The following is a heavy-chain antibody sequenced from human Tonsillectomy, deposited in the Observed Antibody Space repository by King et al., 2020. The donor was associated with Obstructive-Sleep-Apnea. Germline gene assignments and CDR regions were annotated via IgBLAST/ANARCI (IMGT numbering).Heavy chain of an antibody. J-gene: IGHJ3*02. CDR1: GFTFSDYY. CDR2: ISSSGSTI. Sequence: VQLVESGGGLVKPGGSLRLSCAASGFTFSDYYMSWIRQAPGKGLEWVSYISSSGSTIYYADSVKGRFTISRDNAKNSLYLQMNSLRAEDTAVYYCARGSYYYDSSGYYHNDAFDIWGQGTMVTVSS. CDR3: ARGSYYYDSSGYYHNDAFDI. V-gene: IGHV3-11*01. D-gene: IGHD3-22*01.